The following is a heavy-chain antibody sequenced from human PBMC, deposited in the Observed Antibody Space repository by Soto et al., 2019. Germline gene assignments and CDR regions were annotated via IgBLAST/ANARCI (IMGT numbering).Heavy chain of an antibody. J-gene: IGHJ6*02. CDR1: GFTFSSYA. Sequence: EVQLLESGGGLVQPGGSLRLSCAASGFTFSSYAMSWVRQAPGKGLEWVSAISGSGGSTYYADSVKGRFTISRDNSKNTLYLQMKSLRAEDTAVYYCAKGLVGVSEHYYGMDVWGQGTTVTVSS. V-gene: IGHV3-23*01. D-gene: IGHD1-26*01. CDR2: ISGSGGST. CDR3: AKGLVGVSEHYYGMDV.